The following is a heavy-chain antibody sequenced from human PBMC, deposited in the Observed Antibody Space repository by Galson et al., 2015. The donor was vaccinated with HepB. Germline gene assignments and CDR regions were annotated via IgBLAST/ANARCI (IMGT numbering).Heavy chain of an antibody. CDR1: GFTFSSYA. CDR2: ISGSGGST. J-gene: IGHJ3*02. CDR3: AKEKGTAMVWGDLHDAFDI. V-gene: IGHV3-23*01. D-gene: IGHD5-18*01. Sequence: SLRLSCAASGFTFSSYAMSWVRQAPGKGLEWVSAISGSGGSTYYADSVKGRFTISRDNSKNTLYLQMNSLRAEDTAVYYCAKEKGTAMVWGDLHDAFDIWGQGTMVTVSS.